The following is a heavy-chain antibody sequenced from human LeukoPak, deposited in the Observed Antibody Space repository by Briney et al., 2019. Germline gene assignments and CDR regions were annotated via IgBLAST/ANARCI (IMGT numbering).Heavy chain of an antibody. J-gene: IGHJ6*04. CDR1: GYTFTSYG. CDR3: ARSSVRNTYYYGSGSPYYFGMDV. V-gene: IGHV1-18*04. Sequence: GASVKVSRKASGYTFTSYGINWVRQAPGQGLEWMGWISAYNGNTNYAQKLQGRVTMTTDTSTSTAYMELRSLRSDDTAVYYCARSSVRNTYYYGSGSPYYFGMDVWGKVTTVTVSS. CDR2: ISAYNGNT. D-gene: IGHD3-10*01.